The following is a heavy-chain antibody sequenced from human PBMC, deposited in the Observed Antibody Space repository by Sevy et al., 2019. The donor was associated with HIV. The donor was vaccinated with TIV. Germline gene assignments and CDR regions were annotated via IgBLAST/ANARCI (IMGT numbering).Heavy chain of an antibody. CDR3: AREGCTRPHDY. D-gene: IGHD2-8*01. CDR1: GFAFYDYS. J-gene: IGHJ4*02. Sequence: GGSLRLSCAASGFAFYDYSMSWIRQAPGKGLEWVETLSFGCGKINYADSVKGGFTISRDNSKNSFYLQMDNLRVEDTALYYCAREGCTRPHDYWGQGTRVTVSS. V-gene: IGHV3-23*01. CDR2: LSFGCGKI.